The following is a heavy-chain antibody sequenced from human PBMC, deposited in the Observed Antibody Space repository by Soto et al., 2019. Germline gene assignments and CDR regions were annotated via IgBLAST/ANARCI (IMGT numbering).Heavy chain of an antibody. J-gene: IGHJ4*02. V-gene: IGHV3-30*18. CDR1: GFTFSSYG. Sequence: GGSLRLSCAASGFTFSSYGMHWVRQAPGKGLEWVAVISYDGSNKCYADSVKGRFTISRDNSKNTLYLQMNSLRAEDTAVYYCAKSTVVVPAAMIFDYWGQGTLVTVSS. D-gene: IGHD2-2*01. CDR2: ISYDGSNK. CDR3: AKSTVVVPAAMIFDY.